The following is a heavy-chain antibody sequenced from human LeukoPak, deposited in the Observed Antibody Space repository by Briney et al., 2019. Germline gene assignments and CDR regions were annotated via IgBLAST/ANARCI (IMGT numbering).Heavy chain of an antibody. CDR3: ARESPSLGYCSGGSCYRYFDY. Sequence: ASVKVSCKASGYTFTGYYMHWVRQAPGQGLEWMGWINPNSGGTNYAQKFQGRVTTTRDTSISTAYMELSRLRSDDTAVYYCARESPSLGYCSGGSCYRYFDYWGQGTLVTVSS. V-gene: IGHV1-2*02. J-gene: IGHJ4*02. CDR1: GYTFTGYY. D-gene: IGHD2-15*01. CDR2: INPNSGGT.